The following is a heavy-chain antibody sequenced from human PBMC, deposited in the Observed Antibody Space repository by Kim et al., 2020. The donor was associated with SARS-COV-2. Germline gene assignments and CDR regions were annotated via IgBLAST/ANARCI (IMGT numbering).Heavy chain of an antibody. V-gene: IGHV3-23*01. CDR3: AKGKVVGGNHYYGMDV. D-gene: IGHD1-26*01. CDR2: ISGSGGST. Sequence: GGSLRLSCAASGFTFISYGMSWVRLAPGKGLEWVSGISGSGGSTYYADSVKGRFTISRDNSKNTLYLQMISLRVEDTAIYYCAKGKVVGGNHYYGMDVWGQGTTVTVSS. CDR1: GFTFISYG. J-gene: IGHJ6*02.